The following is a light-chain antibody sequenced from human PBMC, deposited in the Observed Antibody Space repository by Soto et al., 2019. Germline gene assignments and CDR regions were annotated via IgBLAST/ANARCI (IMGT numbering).Light chain of an antibody. CDR3: MQALQSPWT. CDR1: QSLLHSDGYNY. J-gene: IGKJ1*01. V-gene: IGKV2-28*01. CDR2: LGS. Sequence: DIVMTQSPLSLSVTPGEPASISCRSSQSLLHSDGYNYLDWYLQKPGQSPQVLIYLGSYRASGVPDRLSGTGSGTDITLKISRVEAEDVGVYYCMQALQSPWTFGQGTKVEIK.